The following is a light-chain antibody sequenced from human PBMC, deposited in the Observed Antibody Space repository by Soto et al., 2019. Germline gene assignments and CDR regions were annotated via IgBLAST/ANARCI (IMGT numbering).Light chain of an antibody. CDR3: HHYGSSPRT. CDR2: GAS. J-gene: IGKJ1*01. CDR1: QSVSSPY. V-gene: IGKV3-20*01. Sequence: EIVLTQSPGTLSLSPGERATLSCRASQSVSSPYLAWYQQKPGQAPRLLIYGASSRATGIPDRFSGSGSGTDFTLTISRLEPEDFAVYFCHHYGSSPRTFGQGTKVDIK.